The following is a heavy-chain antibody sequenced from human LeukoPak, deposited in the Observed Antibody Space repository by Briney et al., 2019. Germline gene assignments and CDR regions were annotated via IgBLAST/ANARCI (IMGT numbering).Heavy chain of an antibody. J-gene: IGHJ3*02. CDR1: GFTFSSYA. D-gene: IGHD1-26*01. Sequence: PGGSLRLSCAASGFTFSSYAMSWVRQAPGKGLEWVSAISGSGGSTYYADSVKGRFTISRDNSKNTLYLQMNSLRAEDTAVYYCAKGVFEWELPPGDAFDIWGQGKMVTVSS. V-gene: IGHV3-23*01. CDR3: AKGVFEWELPPGDAFDI. CDR2: ISGSGGST.